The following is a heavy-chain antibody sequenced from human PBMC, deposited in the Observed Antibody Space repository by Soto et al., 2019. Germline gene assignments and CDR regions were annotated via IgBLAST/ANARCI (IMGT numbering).Heavy chain of an antibody. CDR2: ISSSSRTI. Sequence: EVQLVEAGGGLVQPGGSLRLSCAASGFTFSSYSMNWVRQAPGKGLEWVSYISSSSRTIYYADSLKGPFTISRDNARNSLYLQMNSLRDEDTAVYYCATESVDTAMDPRIGMDVWGQGNTVTVSS. CDR1: GFTFSSYS. J-gene: IGHJ6*02. V-gene: IGHV3-48*02. CDR3: ATESVDTAMDPRIGMDV. D-gene: IGHD5-18*01.